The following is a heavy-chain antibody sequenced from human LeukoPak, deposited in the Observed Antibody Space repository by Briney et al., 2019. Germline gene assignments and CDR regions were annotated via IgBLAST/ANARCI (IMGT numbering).Heavy chain of an antibody. D-gene: IGHD6-19*01. J-gene: IGHJ4*02. CDR2: IRYDGSDK. CDR3: AKDRLVPGSVLDY. V-gene: IGHV3-30*02. CDR1: GFTLSDYG. Sequence: PGGSLRLSCAASGFTLSDYGMHWVRQAPGKGLEWVAFIRYDGSDKYYADSVRGRFTISRDNSKNTLYLQMNSLSVEDTAVYYCAKDRLVPGSVLDYWGQGTLVTVSS.